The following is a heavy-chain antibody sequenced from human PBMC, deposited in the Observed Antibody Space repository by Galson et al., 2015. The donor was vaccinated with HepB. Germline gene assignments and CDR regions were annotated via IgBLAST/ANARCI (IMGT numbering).Heavy chain of an antibody. J-gene: IGHJ4*02. CDR2: ISAYNGNT. Sequence: SVKLSCKASGYTFTSYGISCVRQAPGQGLEWMGWISAYNGNTNYAQKLQGRVTMTTDTSTSTAYMELRSLRSDDTAVYYCARDSRYIAAAAYFDYWGQGTLVTVSS. CDR3: ARDSRYIAAAAYFDY. CDR1: GYTFTSYG. D-gene: IGHD6-13*01. V-gene: IGHV1-18*01.